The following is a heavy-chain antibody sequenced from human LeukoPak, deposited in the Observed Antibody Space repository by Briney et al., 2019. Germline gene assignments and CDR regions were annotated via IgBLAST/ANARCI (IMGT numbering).Heavy chain of an antibody. CDR1: GGSFSGFY. J-gene: IGHJ4*02. CDR3: ARGRKGGSAL. CDR2: IDHSGST. Sequence: SETLSLTCDVYGGSFSGFYWNWIRQSPGKGLEWIGEIDHSGSTNYNPSLKSRVTISVDRANNQFSLKLSSVTAADTAFYYCARGRKGGSALWGQGTLVTVSS. V-gene: IGHV4-34*01. D-gene: IGHD3-10*01.